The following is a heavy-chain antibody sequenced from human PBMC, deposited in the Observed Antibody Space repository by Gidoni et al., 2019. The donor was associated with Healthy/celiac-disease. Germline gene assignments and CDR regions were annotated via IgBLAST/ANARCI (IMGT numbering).Heavy chain of an antibody. D-gene: IGHD4-4*01. CDR2: INHSGST. V-gene: IGHV4-34*01. J-gene: IGHJ5*02. Sequence: QVQLQQWGAGLLKPSETLSLTCAVYGGSFSGYYWSWIRQPPGKGLEWIGEINHSGSTNYNPSLKSRVTISVDTSKNQFSLKLSSVTAADTAVYYCARAKDYSNYFWFDPWGQGTLVTVSS. CDR1: GGSFSGYY. CDR3: ARAKDYSNYFWFDP.